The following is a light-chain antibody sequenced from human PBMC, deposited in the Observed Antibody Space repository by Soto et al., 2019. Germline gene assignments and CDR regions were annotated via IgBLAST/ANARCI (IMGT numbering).Light chain of an antibody. Sequence: DIQMTQSPSTLSASVGDRVTITCRASQSINSWLAWYQQKPGKAPKNLIYKASNIQSAVTSRFSGSGSGTEFTLTISSLQPDDFATYYCQQYNDYSRTFGQGTKVEIK. V-gene: IGKV1-5*03. J-gene: IGKJ1*01. CDR3: QQYNDYSRT. CDR2: KAS. CDR1: QSINSW.